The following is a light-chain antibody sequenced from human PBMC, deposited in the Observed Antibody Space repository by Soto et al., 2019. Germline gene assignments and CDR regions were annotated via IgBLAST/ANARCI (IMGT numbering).Light chain of an antibody. Sequence: IQMTQSPSTMSASVGDRVTITSRASQGIRSELGWYQQKPGKAPHLPIYTASTLQSGVPSRFSGSGSGTDFTLTRSSLQPEDFAAYYCIQDYNYPLTFGGGTKVDIK. V-gene: IGKV1-6*01. CDR2: TAS. CDR3: IQDYNYPLT. J-gene: IGKJ4*01. CDR1: QGIRSE.